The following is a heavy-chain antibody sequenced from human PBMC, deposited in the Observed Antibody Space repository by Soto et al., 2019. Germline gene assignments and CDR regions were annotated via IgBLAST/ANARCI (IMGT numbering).Heavy chain of an antibody. V-gene: IGHV1-46*01. CDR1: GYTFTRYY. CDR2: INPATGIT. Sequence: GASVKVSCKASGYTFTRYYINWVRQAPGQGLEWMGIINPATGITNYAQNFEGRITMTRDTSTSTVYMELSSLRSDDTAVYYCARDRVSMDVWRQGTTVTVSS. CDR3: ARDRVSMDV. D-gene: IGHD3-10*01. J-gene: IGHJ6*02.